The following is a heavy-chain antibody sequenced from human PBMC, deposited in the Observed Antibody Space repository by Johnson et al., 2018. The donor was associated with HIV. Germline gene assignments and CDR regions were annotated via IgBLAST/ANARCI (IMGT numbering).Heavy chain of an antibody. Sequence: VQLVESGGGLIQPGGSLRLSCAASGFSVRTNYMSWVRQAPGKGLEWVSVIGTAGDTYYPGSVKGRFTISRENAKNSLYLQMNSLRAGDTAVYYCTRVARGLDAFDIWGQGTMVTVSS. V-gene: IGHV3-13*01. CDR3: TRVARGLDAFDI. J-gene: IGHJ3*02. CDR2: IGTAGDT. D-gene: IGHD3-10*01. CDR1: GFSVRTNY.